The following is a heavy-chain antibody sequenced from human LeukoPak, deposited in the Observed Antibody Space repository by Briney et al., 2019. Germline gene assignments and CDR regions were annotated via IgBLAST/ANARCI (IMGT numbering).Heavy chain of an antibody. D-gene: IGHD2-21*02. Sequence: ASETLSLTCTVSGVSISSSSYYWGWLRPPPGQELEWFVSIYNSGSTNYNSSVKSRVTISIVMSKTQFSLKLSSVTAADTAVYYCATWVTSGYYALDVWGQGTTVIVSS. CDR1: GVSISSSSYY. J-gene: IGHJ6*02. V-gene: IGHV4-39*07. CDR3: ATWVTSGYYALDV. CDR2: IYNSGST.